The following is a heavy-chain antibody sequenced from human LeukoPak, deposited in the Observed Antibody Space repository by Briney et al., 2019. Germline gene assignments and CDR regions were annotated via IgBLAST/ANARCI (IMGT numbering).Heavy chain of an antibody. V-gene: IGHV4-30-2*01. Sequence: SETLSLTCTVSGGSISSGGYYWGWIRQPPGRGLEWIGYIYHSGSTYYNPSLKSRVTISVDRSKNQFSLKLSSVTAADTAVYYCARTQLDIHHRSSGPEIWGQGTMVTVS. J-gene: IGHJ3*02. D-gene: IGHD6-6*01. CDR1: GGSISSGGYY. CDR3: ARTQLDIHHRSSGPEI. CDR2: IYHSGST.